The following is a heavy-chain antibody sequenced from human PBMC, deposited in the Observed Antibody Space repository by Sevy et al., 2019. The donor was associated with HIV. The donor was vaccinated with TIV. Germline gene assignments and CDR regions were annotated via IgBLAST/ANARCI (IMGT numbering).Heavy chain of an antibody. CDR2: ITASGGST. V-gene: IGHV3-23*01. J-gene: IGHJ4*02. D-gene: IGHD6-19*01. CDR3: AKERPVAVAGY. CDR1: GFTFSSYA. Sequence: GGSLRLSCAASGFTFSSYAMSWVRQAPGKGLEWVSAITASGGSTYYADSVKGRFTISRDNSRNTLYLQMNSLRAEDSAVYYCAKERPVAVAGYWGQRTLVTVSS.